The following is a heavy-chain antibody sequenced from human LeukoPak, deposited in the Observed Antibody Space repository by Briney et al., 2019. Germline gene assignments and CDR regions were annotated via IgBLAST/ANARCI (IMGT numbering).Heavy chain of an antibody. CDR1: GVTFSSYA. J-gene: IGHJ4*02. V-gene: IGHV3-23*01. CDR2: LSGVGDT. CDR3: WKASLFYNADAGL. D-gene: IGHD1-1*01. Sequence: TGGSLRLSCAASGVTFSSYAMSWVRQAPARGLEWVASLSGVGDTFYAASVKGRFTLHRDDSRNTLYLKLNNLRVEDTAIYYCWKASLFYNADAGLWGKGTLVTVSS.